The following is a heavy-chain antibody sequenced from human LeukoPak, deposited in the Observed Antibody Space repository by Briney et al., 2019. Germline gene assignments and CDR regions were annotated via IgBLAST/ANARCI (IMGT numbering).Heavy chain of an antibody. J-gene: IGHJ6*02. CDR1: GGSISSYY. CDR3: ARHGSGYYDSSGYYYEPDHYYYYGMDV. Sequence: SETLSLTCTVSGGSISSYYWSWIRQPPGKGLERIGYIYYSGSTNYNPSLKSRVTISVDTSKNQFSLKLSSVTAADTAVYYCARHGSGYYDSSGYYYEPDHYYYYGMDVWGQGTTVTVSS. D-gene: IGHD3-22*01. V-gene: IGHV4-59*08. CDR2: IYYSGST.